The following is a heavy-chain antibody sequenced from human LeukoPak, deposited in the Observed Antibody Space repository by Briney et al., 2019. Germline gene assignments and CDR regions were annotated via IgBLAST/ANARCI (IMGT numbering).Heavy chain of an antibody. CDR2: ISAYNGNT. CDR3: ARVNRGYSGYYFDY. Sequence: GASVKVSCKASGYTFTSYGISWVRQAPGQGLEWMGWISAYNGNTNYAQKLQGRVTMTTDTSTSTAYMELRSLRSGDTAVYYCARVNRGYSGYYFDYWGQGTLVTVSS. CDR1: GYTFTSYG. D-gene: IGHD5-12*01. V-gene: IGHV1-18*01. J-gene: IGHJ4*02.